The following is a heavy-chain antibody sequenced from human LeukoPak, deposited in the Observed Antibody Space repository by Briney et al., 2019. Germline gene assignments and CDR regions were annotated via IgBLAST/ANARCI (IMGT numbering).Heavy chain of an antibody. CDR3: ARLRSGWYGHFDY. D-gene: IGHD6-19*01. V-gene: IGHV4-39*01. Sequence: PGGSLRLSCSASGFTFSSYAMHWIRQPPGKGLEWIGSIYYSGSTYYDPSLKSRITISVDTSKNQFSLKLSSVTAADTAVYYCARLRSGWYGHFDYWGQGTLVTVSS. CDR1: GFTFSSYA. CDR2: IYYSGST. J-gene: IGHJ4*02.